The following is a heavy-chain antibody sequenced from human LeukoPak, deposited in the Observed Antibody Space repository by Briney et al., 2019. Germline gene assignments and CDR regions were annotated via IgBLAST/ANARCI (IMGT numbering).Heavy chain of an antibody. CDR3: ARGMVRGVIRGSFDY. CDR2: INPSGGST. CDR1: GYTFTRYF. J-gene: IGHJ4*02. D-gene: IGHD3-10*01. V-gene: IGHV1-46*01. Sequence: ASVKVSCKASGYTFTRYFIHWVRQAPGRGLEWMGTINPSGGSTGYAQKFQGRVTMTRDTSTSTVYMELSSLRSEDTAVYYCARGMVRGVIRGSFDYWGQGTPVTVSS.